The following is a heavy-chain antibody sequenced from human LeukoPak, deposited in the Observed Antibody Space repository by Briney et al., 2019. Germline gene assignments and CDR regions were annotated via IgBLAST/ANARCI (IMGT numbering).Heavy chain of an antibody. CDR1: GFTFSSYA. J-gene: IGHJ4*02. D-gene: IGHD5-12*01. CDR3: ARERLGGHSGYGVRY. CDR2: ISYDGSNK. Sequence: PGGSLRLSCAASGFTFSSYAMHWVRQAPGKGLEWVAVISYDGSNKYYADSVKGRFTISRDNSKNTLYLQMNSLGAEDTGVYYCARERLGGHSGYGVRYWGQGTLVTVSS. V-gene: IGHV3-30*01.